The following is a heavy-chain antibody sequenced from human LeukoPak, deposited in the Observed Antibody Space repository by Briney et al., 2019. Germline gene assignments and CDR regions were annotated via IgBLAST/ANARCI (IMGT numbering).Heavy chain of an antibody. CDR2: ISKSSSYI. Sequence: GGSLRLSCAASDFTFSSYSMNWVRQAPGKGLEWVSSISKSSSYIYYADSVKGRLTISRDNAKNSLYLQMDSLRAEDTAVYYCASHYGDYEVHYFDYWGQGTLVTVSS. J-gene: IGHJ4*02. D-gene: IGHD4-17*01. CDR1: DFTFSSYS. CDR3: ASHYGDYEVHYFDY. V-gene: IGHV3-21*01.